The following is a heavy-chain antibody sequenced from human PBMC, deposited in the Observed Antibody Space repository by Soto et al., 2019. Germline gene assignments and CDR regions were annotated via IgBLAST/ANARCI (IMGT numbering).Heavy chain of an antibody. CDR2: IYYTGST. CDR1: GGSITTHY. V-gene: IGHV4-59*11. CDR3: ARAPFGGHATHFDY. D-gene: IGHD5-12*01. Sequence: SETLSLTCTVSGGSITTHYWNWIRQPPGQGLEWVGYIYYTGSTNYSPSLKSRVTMSLDTSKNQFSLKLNSVTAADTAVYYCARAPFGGHATHFDYWGQGTLVTVSS. J-gene: IGHJ4*02.